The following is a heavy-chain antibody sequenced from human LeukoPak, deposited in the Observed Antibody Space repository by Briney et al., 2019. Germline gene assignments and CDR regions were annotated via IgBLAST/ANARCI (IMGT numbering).Heavy chain of an antibody. Sequence: ASVKVSCKSSGYTFTGYYMHWVRQAPGQGFEWMGRIDSNSGGTNYAQNFQGRVTMTRDTSISTVYMELISLRSDDTAVYYCAREMNYDDYRTSDYWGQGTLVTVTS. CDR3: AREMNYDDYRTSDY. V-gene: IGHV1-2*02. J-gene: IGHJ4*02. CDR2: IDSNSGGT. D-gene: IGHD4-17*01. CDR1: GYTFTGYY.